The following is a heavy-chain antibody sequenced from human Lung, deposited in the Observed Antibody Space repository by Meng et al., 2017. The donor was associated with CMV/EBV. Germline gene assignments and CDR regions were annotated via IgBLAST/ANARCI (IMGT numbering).Heavy chain of an antibody. CDR2: FVNYVDT. D-gene: IGHD2-15*01. J-gene: IGHJ4*02. CDR3: ASGTPGRSYCDY. V-gene: IGHV1-18*01. CDR1: GYTFGSYG. Sequence: QVRLLPSGPEVKKPGASVRVSCKASGYTFGSYGICWVRQAPGQGLEWMGWFVNYVDTYPAPKFQGRVTMTTDTHTNTAFMELRSLTSDDTAVYYCASGTPGRSYCDYWGQGTLVTVSS.